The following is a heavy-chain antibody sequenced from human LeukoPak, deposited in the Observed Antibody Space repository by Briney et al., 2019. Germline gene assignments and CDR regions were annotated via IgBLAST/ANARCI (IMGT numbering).Heavy chain of an antibody. D-gene: IGHD3-3*01. CDR3: ARLSAAVHLGAFDL. V-gene: IGHV4-4*09. CDR1: GGSFSDSY. J-gene: IGHJ3*01. Sequence: KPSETLSLTCAVYGGSFSDSYWTWIRQRPGKGLEWLGYIHTSGSNNQYPSLKSRVTISVDKSKNHFSLRLTSVTAADTAVYYCARLSAAVHLGAFDLWGQGTMVTVSS. CDR2: IHTSGSN.